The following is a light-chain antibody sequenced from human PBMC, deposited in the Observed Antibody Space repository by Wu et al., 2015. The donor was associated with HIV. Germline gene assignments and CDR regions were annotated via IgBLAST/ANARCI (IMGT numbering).Light chain of an antibody. V-gene: IGKV3-20*01. J-gene: IGKJ4*01. CDR2: GAS. CDR1: QSVSSSY. CDR3: HQYGSSPLT. Sequence: EIVMTQSPATLSVSPGERATLSCRASQSVSSSYLAWYQQKPGQAPRLLIYGASSRATGIPDRFSGSGSGTDFTLTISRLEPADFAVYYCHQYGSSPLTFGGGTKVEIK.